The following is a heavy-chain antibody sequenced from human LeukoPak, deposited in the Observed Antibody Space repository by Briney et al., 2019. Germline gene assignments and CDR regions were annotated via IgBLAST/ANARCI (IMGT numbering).Heavy chain of an antibody. J-gene: IGHJ6*03. CDR1: GDSISSGDYY. CDR3: ARVPPGYQLPQAYYYMDV. V-gene: IGHV4-61*02. CDR2: ISSSGST. D-gene: IGHD2-2*01. Sequence: SETLSLTCTVSGDSISSGDYYWSWIRQPAGKGLEWIGRISSSGSTNYNPSLKSRVTISVDTSKNQFSLKLSSVTAADTAVYYCARVPPGYQLPQAYYYMDVWGKGTTVTISS.